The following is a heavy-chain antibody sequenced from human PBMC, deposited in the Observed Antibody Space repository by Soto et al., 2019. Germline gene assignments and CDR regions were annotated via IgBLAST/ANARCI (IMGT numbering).Heavy chain of an antibody. CDR3: ARYCSSTSCPPYYYYYGMDV. D-gene: IGHD2-2*01. CDR1: GFTFTSSA. V-gene: IGHV1-3*01. CDR2: INAGNGNT. J-gene: IGHJ6*02. Sequence: GASVKVSCKASGFTFTSSAVQWVRQARGQRLEWMGWINAGNGNTKYSQKFQGRVTITRDTSASTAYMGLSSLRSEDTAVYYCARYCSSTSCPPYYYYYGMDVWGQGTTVTVSS.